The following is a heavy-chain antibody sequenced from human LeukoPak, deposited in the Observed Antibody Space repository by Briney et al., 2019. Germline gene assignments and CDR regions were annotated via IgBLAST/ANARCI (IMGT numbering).Heavy chain of an antibody. V-gene: IGHV3-30*07. Sequence: PGRSLRLSCAASGFTLSSYAMHWVRQAPGKGLEWVAVISYDGSNQYYARSVEGRFNISRDNSKNTLYLQLNRLRVEDTALYYCASPLDRLGPTIDSWGQGTMVTVYS. CDR2: ISYDGSNQ. J-gene: IGHJ4*02. CDR1: GFTLSSYA. D-gene: IGHD7-27*01. CDR3: ASPLDRLGPTIDS.